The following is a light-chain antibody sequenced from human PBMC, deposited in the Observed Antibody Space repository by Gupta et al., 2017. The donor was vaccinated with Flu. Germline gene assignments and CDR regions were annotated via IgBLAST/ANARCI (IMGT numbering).Light chain of an antibody. CDR3: MQARHWPYS. CDR2: KVS. V-gene: IGKV2-30*01. Sequence: EAVMTQSPLSLPVTLGQPASISCRSTESLAYSDGDKYLNWFQQRPGQSPRRLIYKVSKRDSEVPDRFTGSGSDTDFTLKISRVEAEDAGIYYCMQARHWPYSFGQGTKLEI. CDR1: ESLAYSDGDKY. J-gene: IGKJ2*03.